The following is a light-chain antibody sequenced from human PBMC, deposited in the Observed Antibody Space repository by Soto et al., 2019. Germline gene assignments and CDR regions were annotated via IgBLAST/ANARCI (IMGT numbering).Light chain of an antibody. J-gene: IGKJ2*03. CDR3: QQYNNWPLYS. CDR1: QSVSNN. V-gene: IGKV3-15*01. Sequence: IVMTQSPATLSVSPGVRATLSCRASQSVSNNLAWYHQKPGQAPRLLMYDASTRATGIPARFSGTGSAMEFTLTISSLQSEDFAVYYCQQYNNWPLYSFGQGTRLEIK. CDR2: DAS.